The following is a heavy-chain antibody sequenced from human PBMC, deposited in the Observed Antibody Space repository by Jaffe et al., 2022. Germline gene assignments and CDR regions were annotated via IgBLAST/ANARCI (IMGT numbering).Heavy chain of an antibody. CDR3: ARDPRKCSGGSCYSGY. J-gene: IGHJ4*02. D-gene: IGHD2-15*01. CDR2: ISSSSSTI. V-gene: IGHV3-48*01. CDR1: GFTFSSYS. Sequence: EVQLVESGGGLVQPGGSLRLSCAASGFTFSSYSMNWVRQAPGKGLEWVSYISSSSSTIYYADSVKGRFTISRDNAKNSLYLQMNSLRAEDTAVYYCARDPRKCSGGSCYSGYWGQGTLVTVSS.